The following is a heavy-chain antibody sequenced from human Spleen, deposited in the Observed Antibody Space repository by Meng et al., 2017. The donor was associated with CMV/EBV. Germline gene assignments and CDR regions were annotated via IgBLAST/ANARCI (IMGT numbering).Heavy chain of an antibody. CDR2: IPTDSAYI. CDR3: VRSKGFGHEEAVDI. Sequence: SGFPFIDDSLNWVRQAPGKGLEWVSSIPTDSAYIHYADSVRGRFTVSRDNAKNSLFLQMSSLTADDTAIYFCVRSKGFGHEEAVDIWGQGTMVTVSS. D-gene: IGHD3-16*01. J-gene: IGHJ3*02. V-gene: IGHV3-21*04. CDR1: GFPFIDDS.